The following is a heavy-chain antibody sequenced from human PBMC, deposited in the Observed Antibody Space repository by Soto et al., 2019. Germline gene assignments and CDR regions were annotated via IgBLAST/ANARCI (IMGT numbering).Heavy chain of an antibody. V-gene: IGHV3-23*01. D-gene: IGHD1-7*01. CDR3: ARDRLSNSHYYYFDY. CDR2: ISGSGGDT. J-gene: IGHJ4*02. Sequence: PGGSLRLSCVASGLTFSTYGMSWVRKAPGKGLEWVSGISGSGGDTNYADSVEGRFTISRDNSKNTLYLQMNSLKAEDTALYYCARDRLSNSHYYYFDYWGQGTLVTVGS. CDR1: GLTFSTYG.